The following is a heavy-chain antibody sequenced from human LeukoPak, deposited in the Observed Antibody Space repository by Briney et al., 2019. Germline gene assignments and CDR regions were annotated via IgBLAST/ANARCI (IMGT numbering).Heavy chain of an antibody. J-gene: IGHJ4*02. CDR2: IYTSGST. Sequence: KSSETLSLTCTVSGGSISSYYWSWIRQPAGKGLEWIGRIYTSGSTNYNPSLKSRVTISVDKSKNQFSLKLSSVTAADTAVYYCARGGYYYDSSGYPFDYWGQGTLVTVSS. D-gene: IGHD3-22*01. V-gene: IGHV4-4*07. CDR1: GGSISSYY. CDR3: ARGGYYYDSSGYPFDY.